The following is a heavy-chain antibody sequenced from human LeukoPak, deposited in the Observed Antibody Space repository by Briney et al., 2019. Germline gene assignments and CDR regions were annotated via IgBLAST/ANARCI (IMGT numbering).Heavy chain of an antibody. J-gene: IGHJ6*03. V-gene: IGHV4-4*07. D-gene: IGHD1-26*01. Sequence: PSEPLSLTCTVSGGSLSSYYWSWLRQPAGKGLEWIGRIYTSGSTNYNPSLKSRVTMSVDTSKNQFSLKLSSVTAADTAVYYCARVAKVGATSSYYYYYMDVWGKGTTVT. CDR2: IYTSGST. CDR1: GGSLSSYY. CDR3: ARVAKVGATSSYYYYYMDV.